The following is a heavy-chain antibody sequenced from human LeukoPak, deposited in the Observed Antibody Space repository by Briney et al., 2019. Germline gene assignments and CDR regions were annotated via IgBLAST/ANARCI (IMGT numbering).Heavy chain of an antibody. CDR3: ARDPGSGWYGSGYGMDV. CDR1: GGSISSGGYY. Sequence: SETLSLTCTVSGGSISSGGYYWSWIRQHPGKGLEWIGYIYYSGSTYYNPSLKSRVTISVDTSKNQFSLKLSSVTAADTAVYYCARDPGSGWYGSGYGMDVWGQXTTVTVSS. CDR2: IYYSGST. V-gene: IGHV4-31*03. J-gene: IGHJ6*02. D-gene: IGHD6-19*01.